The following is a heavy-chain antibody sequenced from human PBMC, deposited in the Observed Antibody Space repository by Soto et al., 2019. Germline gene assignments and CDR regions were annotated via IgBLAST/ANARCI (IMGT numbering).Heavy chain of an antibody. V-gene: IGHV3-33*01. CDR3: AREGDGSGSYPRKLYYYYGMDV. Sequence: EGSLRLSCAASGFTFSSYGMHWVRQAPGKGLEWVAVIWYDGSNKYYADSVKGRFTISRDNSKNTLYLQMNSLRAEDTAVYYCAREGDGSGSYPRKLYYYYGMDVWGQGTTVTVSS. CDR1: GFTFSSYG. D-gene: IGHD3-10*01. J-gene: IGHJ6*02. CDR2: IWYDGSNK.